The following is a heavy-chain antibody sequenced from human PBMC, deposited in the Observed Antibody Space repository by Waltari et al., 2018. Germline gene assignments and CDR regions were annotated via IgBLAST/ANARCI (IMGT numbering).Heavy chain of an antibody. CDR2: INDSGSS. J-gene: IGHJ2*01. Sequence: QVQLQQWGAGLLKSSETLSLTCGVYEGAFTGYYWAWIRQTPDNGLEWIEQINDSGSSQYNPSLERRVSISIDRIKRQFSLRLNSMTAADTAMYFCARGNWGGWFFDLWGRGTLVSVSS. CDR1: EGAFTGYY. CDR3: ARGNWGGWFFDL. V-gene: IGHV4-34*02. D-gene: IGHD7-27*01.